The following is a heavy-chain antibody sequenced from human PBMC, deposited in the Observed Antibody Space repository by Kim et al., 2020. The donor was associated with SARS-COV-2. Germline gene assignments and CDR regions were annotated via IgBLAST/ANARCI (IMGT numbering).Heavy chain of an antibody. CDR3: ARGVDIVVVPAAGNWFDP. J-gene: IGHJ5*02. D-gene: IGHD2-2*01. Sequence: KSRVTISVDTSKNQFSLKLSSVTAADTAVYYCARGVDIVVVPAAGNWFDPWGQGTLVTVSS. V-gene: IGHV4-30-2*05.